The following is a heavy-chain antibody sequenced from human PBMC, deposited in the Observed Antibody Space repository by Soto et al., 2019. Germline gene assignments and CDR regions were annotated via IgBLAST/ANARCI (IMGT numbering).Heavy chain of an antibody. CDR3: AKDRGWLAEQYYYGMDV. V-gene: IGHV3-30*18. CDR2: ISYDGSNK. J-gene: IGHJ6*02. CDR1: GFTFSSYG. Sequence: QVQLVESGGGVVQPGRSLRLSCAASGFTFSSYGMHWVRQAPGKGLEWVAVISYDGSNKYYADSVKGRFTISRDNSKNTLYLQMNSLRAEDTAVYYCAKDRGWLAEQYYYGMDVWGQGTTVTVSS. D-gene: IGHD6-19*01.